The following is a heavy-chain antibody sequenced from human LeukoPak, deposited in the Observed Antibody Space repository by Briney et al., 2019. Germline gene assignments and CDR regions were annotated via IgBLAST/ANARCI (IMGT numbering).Heavy chain of an antibody. J-gene: IGHJ5*02. CDR2: INPNSGGT. CDR3: ARDRCSGGSCYSDWFGP. Sequence: ASVKVSCKASGYTFTGYYMHWVRQAPGQGLEWMGWINPNSGGTNYAQKFQGRVTMTRDTSISTAYMELSRLGSDDTAVYYCARDRCSGGSCYSDWFGPWGQGTLVTVSS. CDR1: GYTFTGYY. D-gene: IGHD2-15*01. V-gene: IGHV1-2*02.